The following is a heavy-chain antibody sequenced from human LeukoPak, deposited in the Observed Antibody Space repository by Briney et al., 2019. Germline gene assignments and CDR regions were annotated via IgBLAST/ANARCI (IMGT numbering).Heavy chain of an antibody. D-gene: IGHD4-23*01. CDR2: IYHSGSI. J-gene: IGHJ4*02. Sequence: SETLSLTCTVSGGSISTYYWSWIRQPPGKGLEWIGYIYHSGSIKYNPSFKSRVTISVDTSKNQFSLKLSSVTAADTAVYYCARARDGGNSPYYFDYWGQGTLVTVSS. CDR3: ARARDGGNSPYYFDY. CDR1: GGSISTYY. V-gene: IGHV4-59*01.